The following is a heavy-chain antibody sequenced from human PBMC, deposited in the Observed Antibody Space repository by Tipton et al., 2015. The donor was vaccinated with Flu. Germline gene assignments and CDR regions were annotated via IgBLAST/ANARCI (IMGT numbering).Heavy chain of an antibody. J-gene: IGHJ6*02. V-gene: IGHV4-34*01. CDR2: IDHSGTT. CDR3: ARSVVGSGSQYPVGYYYYGMDV. D-gene: IGHD3-10*01. CDR1: GGSFSGYY. Sequence: TLSLTCAVYGGSFSGYYWSWIRQSPGKGLEWIGEIDHSGTTNYSPSLKSRVTISRDTSKIQFSLNMGSVTAADTAVYYCARSVVGSGSQYPVGYYYYGMDVWGQGTTVTVSS.